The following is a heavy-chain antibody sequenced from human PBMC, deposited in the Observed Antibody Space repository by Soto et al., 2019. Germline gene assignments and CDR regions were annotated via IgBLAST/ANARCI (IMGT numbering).Heavy chain of an antibody. D-gene: IGHD3-9*01. CDR3: ARVPLRYFDWLLGSWFDY. Sequence: SETLSLTCTVSGGSISSYYWSWIRQPPGKGLEWIGYIYYSGSTNYNPSLKSRVTISVDTSKNQFSLKLSSVTAADTAVYYCARVPLRYFDWLLGSWFDYWGQGTLVTVSS. J-gene: IGHJ4*02. CDR2: IYYSGST. CDR1: GGSISSYY. V-gene: IGHV4-59*12.